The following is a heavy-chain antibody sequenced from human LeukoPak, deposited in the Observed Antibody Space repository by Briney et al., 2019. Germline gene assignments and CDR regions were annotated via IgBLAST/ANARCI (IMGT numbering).Heavy chain of an antibody. J-gene: IGHJ4*02. CDR2: ITNSAVST. D-gene: IGHD1-1*01. CDR3: AKGTTQHTHYFDY. CDR1: GFTFRGYA. Sequence: GGSLRLSCEASGFTFRGYAMSWVRQAPGKGLEWVSAITNSAVSTYYADSVRGRFTISRDNSKNTLYLQMNNLRAKDTAVYYCAKGTTQHTHYFDYWGQGILVTVSS. V-gene: IGHV3-23*01.